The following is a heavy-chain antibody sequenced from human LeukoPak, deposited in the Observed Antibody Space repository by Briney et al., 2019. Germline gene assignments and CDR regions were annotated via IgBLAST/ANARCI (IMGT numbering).Heavy chain of an antibody. CDR3: ARWDWGYADAFHI. J-gene: IGHJ3*02. CDR2: INGDGSRT. Sequence: GGSLRLSCAASGFTFSSSWMHWVRQSPEKGLVWVARINGDGSRTSFADSVKGRFTTSRDNAKSTLFLQMNSLSAEDSAVYYCARWDWGYADAFHIWGRGTMVTVSS. CDR1: GFTFSSSW. V-gene: IGHV3-74*01. D-gene: IGHD7-27*01.